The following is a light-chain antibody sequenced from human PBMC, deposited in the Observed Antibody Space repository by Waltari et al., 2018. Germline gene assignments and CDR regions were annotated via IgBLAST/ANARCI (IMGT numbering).Light chain of an antibody. V-gene: IGLV2-23*01. CDR1: SSDVGSYHL. CDR3: FSYAGSGIYV. J-gene: IGLJ1*01. CDR2: EDI. Sequence: HSALTQPASVSGSPGQSIPIPCTGTSSDVGSYHLFYWYQQPPGNPPKIMIYEDIKRPSGASNRFSGSKSANTASLTISGLQAEDEADYYCFSYAGSGIYVFGTGTKVTV.